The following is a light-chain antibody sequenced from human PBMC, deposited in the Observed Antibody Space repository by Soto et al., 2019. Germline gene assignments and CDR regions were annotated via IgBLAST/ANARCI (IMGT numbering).Light chain of an antibody. V-gene: IGKV3-15*01. CDR1: QSVSDN. CDR2: GAS. CDR3: QQYNNWWA. Sequence: EIVMTQSPATLSASPGERATLTCRASQSVSDNLAWYHQKPGQAPRLLIYGASTRATGIPARFSGSGSGTEFTLTISSLQPEYFAVYYCQQYNNWWAFGQGTKVEIK. J-gene: IGKJ1*01.